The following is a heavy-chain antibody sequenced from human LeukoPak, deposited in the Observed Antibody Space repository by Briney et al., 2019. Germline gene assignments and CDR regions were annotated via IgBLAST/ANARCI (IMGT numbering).Heavy chain of an antibody. Sequence: GGSLRLSCAASGLTFSQYSMNWVRQAPGKGLEWVSHIRSSSETFYADSVKGRFTISRDNARNSLYLQMNNLSGEDTAIYYCARDAGNSGYGCDLWGQGTLVTVSS. CDR2: IRSSSET. D-gene: IGHD5-12*01. CDR1: GLTFSQYS. J-gene: IGHJ5*02. V-gene: IGHV3-48*01. CDR3: ARDAGNSGYGCDL.